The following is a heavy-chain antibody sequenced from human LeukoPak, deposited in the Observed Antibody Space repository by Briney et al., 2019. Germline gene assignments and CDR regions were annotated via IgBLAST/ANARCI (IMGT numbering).Heavy chain of an antibody. Sequence: SETLSLTCTVSGGSISSYYWSWIRQPPGKGLEWIGYIYYSGSTYYNPSLKSRVTISVDTSKNQFSLKLSSVTAADTAVYYCARESPRQLVPLDVWGQGTTVTVSS. CDR2: IYYSGST. J-gene: IGHJ6*02. CDR1: GGSISSYY. D-gene: IGHD6-6*01. V-gene: IGHV4-59*06. CDR3: ARESPRQLVPLDV.